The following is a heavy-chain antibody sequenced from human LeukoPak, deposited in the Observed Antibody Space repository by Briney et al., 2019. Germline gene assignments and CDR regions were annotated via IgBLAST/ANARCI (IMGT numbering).Heavy chain of an antibody. CDR1: GYTFTSYD. J-gene: IGHJ6*03. CDR3: ARGYYYDSSGYYPVYYYYYMDV. V-gene: IGHV1-8*03. Sequence: ASVKVSCKASGYTFTSYDINWVRQATGQGLEWMGWMNPNSGNTGYAQKFQGRVTITRNTSTSTAYMELSSLRSEDTAVYYCARGYYYDSSGYYPVYYYYYMDVWGKGTTVTISS. CDR2: MNPNSGNT. D-gene: IGHD3-22*01.